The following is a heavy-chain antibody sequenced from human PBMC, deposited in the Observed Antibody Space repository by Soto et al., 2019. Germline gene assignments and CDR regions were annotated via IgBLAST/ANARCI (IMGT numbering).Heavy chain of an antibody. Sequence: QVQLVQSGAEVKKPGASVKVSCKASGYTFTSYGISWVRQAPGQGLEWMGWISAYNGNTNYAQKLQGRVTMTTDTSTSTADMELRSRRSDDTAVYYCAREYCSGGSCYSSYYYYMDVWGKGTTVTVSS. V-gene: IGHV1-18*01. J-gene: IGHJ6*03. D-gene: IGHD2-15*01. CDR3: AREYCSGGSCYSSYYYYMDV. CDR2: ISAYNGNT. CDR1: GYTFTSYG.